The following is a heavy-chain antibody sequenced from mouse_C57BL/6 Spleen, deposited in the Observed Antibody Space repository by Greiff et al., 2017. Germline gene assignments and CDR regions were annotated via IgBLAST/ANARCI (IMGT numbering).Heavy chain of an antibody. CDR1: GYTFTSYW. Sequence: VKLQQPGAELVKPGASVKLSCKASGYTFTSYWMHWVKQRPGQGLEWIGMIHPNSGSTNYNEKFKSKATLTVDKSSSTAYMQLSSLTSEDSAVYYCARDYDYDRRAWFAYWGQGTLVTVSA. V-gene: IGHV1-64*01. CDR2: IHPNSGST. CDR3: ARDYDYDRRAWFAY. J-gene: IGHJ3*01. D-gene: IGHD2-4*01.